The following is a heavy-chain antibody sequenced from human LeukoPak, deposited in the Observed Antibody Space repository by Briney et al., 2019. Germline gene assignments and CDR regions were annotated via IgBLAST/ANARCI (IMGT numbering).Heavy chain of an antibody. CDR3: ARDLLQDDVY. D-gene: IGHD4-11*01. J-gene: IGHJ4*02. CDR1: GYIFSSND. Sequence: ASVKVSCKASGYIFSSNDINWVRQAAGQGLEWMGIINPSGGSTSYAQKFQGRVTMTRDTSTSTVYMELSSLRSEDTAVYYCARDLLQDDVYWGQGTLVTVSS. CDR2: INPSGGST. V-gene: IGHV1-46*03.